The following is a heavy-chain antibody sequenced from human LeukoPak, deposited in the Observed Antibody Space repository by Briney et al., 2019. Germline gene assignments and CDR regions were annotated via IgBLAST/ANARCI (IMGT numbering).Heavy chain of an antibody. Sequence: ASVKVSCTASGYTFTGYYMHWVRQAPGQGLEWMGRINPNSGGTNYAQKFQGRVTMTRDTSISTAYMELGRLRSDDTAVYYCARSLYGRDAFDIWGQGTMVTVSS. CDR2: INPNSGGT. CDR1: GYTFTGYY. V-gene: IGHV1-2*06. CDR3: ARSLYGRDAFDI. J-gene: IGHJ3*02. D-gene: IGHD2-8*01.